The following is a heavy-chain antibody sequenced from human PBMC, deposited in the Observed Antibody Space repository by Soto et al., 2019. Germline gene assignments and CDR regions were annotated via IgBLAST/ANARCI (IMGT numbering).Heavy chain of an antibody. J-gene: IGHJ6*02. D-gene: IGHD6-13*01. V-gene: IGHV3-21*01. Sequence: GGSLRLSCAASGFTFSSYSMNWVRQAPGKGLEWVSSISSSSSYIYYADSVKGRFTISRDNAKNSLYLQMNSLRAEDTAVYYCARDSLPSAAAGTPYYYYYGMDGWGQGTTVTVSS. CDR2: ISSSSSYI. CDR3: ARDSLPSAAAGTPYYYYYGMDG. CDR1: GFTFSSYS.